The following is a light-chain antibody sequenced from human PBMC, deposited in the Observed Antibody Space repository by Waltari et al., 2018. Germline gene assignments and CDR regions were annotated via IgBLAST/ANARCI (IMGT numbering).Light chain of an antibody. CDR1: HRVGTS. V-gene: IGKV3-20*01. Sequence: EVVLTQSPGTLSLSPGERATLACRASHRVGTSLAWYPQKPGQAPRLLIYGASRRATGIPDRVSGRGSGTDFSLTISRLEPEDCAVYYCEHYVRLPATFGQGTKVEV. CDR2: GAS. J-gene: IGKJ1*01. CDR3: EHYVRLPAT.